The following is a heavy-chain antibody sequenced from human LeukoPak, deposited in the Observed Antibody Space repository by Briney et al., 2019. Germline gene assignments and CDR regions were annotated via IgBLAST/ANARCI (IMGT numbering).Heavy chain of an antibody. J-gene: IGHJ4*02. CDR2: IIPIFGTA. Sequence: ASVKVSCKASGGTFSSYAISWVRQAPGQGLEWMGGIIPIFGTANYAQKFQGRVTITTDESTSTAYMELSSLRSEDTAVYYCASRESYSNYDYFDYWGQGTLVTVSS. V-gene: IGHV1-69*05. D-gene: IGHD4-11*01. CDR1: GGTFSSYA. CDR3: ASRESYSNYDYFDY.